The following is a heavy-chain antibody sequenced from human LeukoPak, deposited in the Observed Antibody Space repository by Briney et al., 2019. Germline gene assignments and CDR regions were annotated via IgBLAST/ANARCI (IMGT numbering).Heavy chain of an antibody. Sequence: GGSLRLSCAPSRFTFSSHGMHWVRQGPVKGLEWVAFIWNDGSNKYYADSVKGRFTISRDNSKSTLYLQMNSLRAEDTAVYYCARDRGKDYFDYWGQGTLVTVSS. J-gene: IGHJ4*02. V-gene: IGHV3-33*01. D-gene: IGHD3-10*01. CDR1: RFTFSSHG. CDR2: IWNDGSNK. CDR3: ARDRGKDYFDY.